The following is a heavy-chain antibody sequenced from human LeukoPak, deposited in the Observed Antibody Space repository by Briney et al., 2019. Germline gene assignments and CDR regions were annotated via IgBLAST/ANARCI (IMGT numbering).Heavy chain of an antibody. CDR2: ISGSGDST. D-gene: IGHD6-19*01. V-gene: IGHV3-23*01. CDR3: AKDRGYSSGWYPFDY. Sequence: PGGSLRLSCAASGFTFSSYAMSWVRQAPGKGLEWVSAISGSGDSTYYADSVKGRFTISRDNSKNTLYLQMNSLRAEDTAVYYCAKDRGYSSGWYPFDYWGQGTLVTVSS. CDR1: GFTFSSYA. J-gene: IGHJ4*02.